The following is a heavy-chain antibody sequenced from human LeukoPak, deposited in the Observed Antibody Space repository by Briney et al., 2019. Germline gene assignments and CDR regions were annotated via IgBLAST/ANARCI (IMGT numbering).Heavy chain of an antibody. Sequence: GASVKVSCKASGFTFTSSAMQWVRQARGQRREWIGWIVVGSGNTNYAQKFQEKVTITRDMSTSTAYMELSSLRSEDTAVHYCAAGTGGSYYRRYYYYGMDVWGQGTTVTVSS. J-gene: IGHJ6*02. CDR2: IVVGSGNT. CDR3: AAGTGGSYYRRYYYYGMDV. V-gene: IGHV1-58*02. D-gene: IGHD1-26*01. CDR1: GFTFTSSA.